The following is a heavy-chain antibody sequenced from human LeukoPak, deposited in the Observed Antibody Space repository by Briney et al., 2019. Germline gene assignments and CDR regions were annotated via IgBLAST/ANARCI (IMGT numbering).Heavy chain of an antibody. J-gene: IGHJ4*02. CDR2: ISGRGGST. D-gene: IGHD4-17*01. CDR3: AKFSYGDYVGNFDY. V-gene: IGHV3-23*01. CDR1: GFTFISYA. Sequence: PGGSLGLSWAASGFTFISYAMSWVRRAPGKGLEWVSAISGRGGSTYYADSVNGRFTISRDNSKNTLYLQMNSLRAEDTDVYYCAKFSYGDYVGNFDYWGQGTLVTVSS.